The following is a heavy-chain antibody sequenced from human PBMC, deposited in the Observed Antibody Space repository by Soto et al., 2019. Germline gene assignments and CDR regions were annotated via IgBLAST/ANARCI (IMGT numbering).Heavy chain of an antibody. V-gene: IGHV6-1*01. D-gene: IGHD3-3*01. J-gene: IGHJ4*02. CDR2: TYYRSKWYN. CDR3: ARDGYYDFGSGYYTGPYYFDY. CDR1: GDSVSSNSAA. Sequence: PSQTRSLTCAISGDSVSSNSAAWNWIRQSPSRGLEWLGRTYYRSKWYNDYAVSVKSRITINPDTSKNQFSLQLNSVTPEDSAVYYCARDGYYDFGSGYYTGPYYFDYWGQGTLVTVSS.